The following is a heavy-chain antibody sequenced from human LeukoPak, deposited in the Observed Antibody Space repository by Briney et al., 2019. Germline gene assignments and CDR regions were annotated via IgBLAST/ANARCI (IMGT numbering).Heavy chain of an antibody. D-gene: IGHD4-17*01. CDR1: GFTFRTAW. CDR2: IKEDGSEK. Sequence: GGSLRLSCAASGFTFRTAWMSWVRRAPGRGPEYMANIKEDGSEKYYVDSVRGRFTISRDNANSTLFLQMSSLRVDDTAVYYCANGARGAYWGQGTLVTVSS. V-gene: IGHV3-7*05. J-gene: IGHJ4*02. CDR3: ANGARGAY.